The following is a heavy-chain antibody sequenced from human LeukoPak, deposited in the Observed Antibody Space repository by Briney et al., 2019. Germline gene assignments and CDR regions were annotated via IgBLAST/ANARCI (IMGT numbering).Heavy chain of an antibody. Sequence: GASVKVSCKASGGTFSSYAISWVRQAPGQGLEWMGGIIPIFGTANYAQKFQGRVTITTDESTSTAYMELSSLGSEDTAVYYCARAMATILWFDPWGQGTLVTVSS. V-gene: IGHV1-69*05. CDR2: IIPIFGTA. CDR3: ARAMATILWFDP. CDR1: GGTFSSYA. D-gene: IGHD5-24*01. J-gene: IGHJ5*02.